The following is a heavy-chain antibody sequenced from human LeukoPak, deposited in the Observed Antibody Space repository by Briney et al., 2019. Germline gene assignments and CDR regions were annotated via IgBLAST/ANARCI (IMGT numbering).Heavy chain of an antibody. J-gene: IGHJ4*02. V-gene: IGHV3-23*01. CDR1: GFTFSSYA. CDR2: ISGSGDST. CDR3: AKTRPLDSSSWSHGDY. Sequence: GGSLRLFCAASGFTFSSYAMSWVRQAPGKGLEWVSAISGSGDSTYYGDSVKGRFTISRDNSKNTLYLQMNSLRAEDTAVYYCAKTRPLDSSSWSHGDYWGQGTLVTVSS. D-gene: IGHD6-13*01.